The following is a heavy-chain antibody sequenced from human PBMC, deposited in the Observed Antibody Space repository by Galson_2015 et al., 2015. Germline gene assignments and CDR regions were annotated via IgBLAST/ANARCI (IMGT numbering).Heavy chain of an antibody. CDR3: AREGISSSPNARSYYYYGMDV. J-gene: IGHJ6*02. D-gene: IGHD6-6*01. V-gene: IGHV4-59*01. CDR2: IYYSGST. Sequence: ETLSLTCTVSGGSISSYYWSWIRPPPGKGLEWIGYIYYSGSTNYNPSLKSRVTISVDTSKNQFSLKLSSVTAADTAVYYCAREGISSSPNARSYYYYGMDVWGQGTTVTVSS. CDR1: GGSISSYY.